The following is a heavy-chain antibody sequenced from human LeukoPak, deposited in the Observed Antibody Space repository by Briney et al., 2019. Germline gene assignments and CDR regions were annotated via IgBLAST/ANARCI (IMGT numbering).Heavy chain of an antibody. CDR1: GLTFSSYG. CDR2: ISYDGSNK. J-gene: IGHJ4*02. CDR3: AKGPYYYDSSGYLDY. V-gene: IGHV3-30*18. Sequence: PGGSLRLSCAASGLTFSSYGMHWVRQAPGKGLERVAVISYDGSNKYYADSVKGRFTTSRDNSKNTLYLQMNSLRAEDTAVYYCAKGPYYYDSSGYLDYWGQGTLVTVSS. D-gene: IGHD3-22*01.